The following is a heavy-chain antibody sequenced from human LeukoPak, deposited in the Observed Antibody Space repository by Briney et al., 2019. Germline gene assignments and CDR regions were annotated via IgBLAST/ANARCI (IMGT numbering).Heavy chain of an antibody. CDR2: INTDGSTT. CDR1: GFTFSPYC. CDR3: SRARLFDY. J-gene: IGHJ4*02. V-gene: IGHV3-74*01. Sequence: GGSLRLSCSASGFTFSPYCMHWVRQAPEKGLVWVSRINTDGSTTNYADSVKGRFTISRDNAKNTLYLEMTSLRAEDTAVYYCSRARLFDYWGQGTLVTVSS.